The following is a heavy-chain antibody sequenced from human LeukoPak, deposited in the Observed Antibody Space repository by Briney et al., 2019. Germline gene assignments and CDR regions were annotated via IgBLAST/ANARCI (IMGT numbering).Heavy chain of an antibody. Sequence: GGSLRLSCAASGFTFSSYGMHWVRQAPGKGLEWVAVIWYDGSSKYYADSVKGRFTISRDNSKNTLYLQMNSLRAEDTAVYYCARGPPLRYFDWLLNYWGQGTLVTVSS. CDR2: IWYDGSSK. V-gene: IGHV3-33*01. D-gene: IGHD3-9*01. CDR1: GFTFSSYG. J-gene: IGHJ4*02. CDR3: ARGPPLRYFDWLLNY.